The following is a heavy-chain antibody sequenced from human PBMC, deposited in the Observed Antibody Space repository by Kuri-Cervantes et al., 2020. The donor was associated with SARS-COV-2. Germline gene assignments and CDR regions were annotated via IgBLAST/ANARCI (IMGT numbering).Heavy chain of an antibody. J-gene: IGHJ4*02. CDR3: ARGGIGNWGIDY. Sequence: GESLKISCAASGFTFSSYAMRWVRQAPGKGLEWVAVISYDGSNKYYADSVKGRFTISRDNSKNTLYLQMDSLRAEDTAVYYCARGGIGNWGIDYWGQGTLVTVSS. CDR2: ISYDGSNK. CDR1: GFTFSSYA. V-gene: IGHV3-30*04. D-gene: IGHD3-16*01.